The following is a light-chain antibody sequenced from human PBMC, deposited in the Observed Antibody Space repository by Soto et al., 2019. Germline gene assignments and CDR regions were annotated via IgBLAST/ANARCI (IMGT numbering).Light chain of an antibody. J-gene: IGKJ1*01. CDR3: MQALQAPWT. CDR2: DAS. V-gene: IGKV1-13*02. Sequence: AIQLTQSPSSLSASVGDRVTITCRASQGISSALAWYQHKPGRAPRLLIYDASSLQSGVPDRFSGSASGTDFTLKISRVEAEDAGIYYCMQALQAPWTFGQGTKVEIK. CDR1: QGISSA.